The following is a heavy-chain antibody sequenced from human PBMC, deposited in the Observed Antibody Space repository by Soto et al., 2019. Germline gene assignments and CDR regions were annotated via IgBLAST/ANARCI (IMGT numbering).Heavy chain of an antibody. CDR3: ARDALERPWYYYGMDV. CDR2: ISSSSSYT. D-gene: IGHD3-16*01. V-gene: IGHV3-11*06. Sequence: GGSLRLSCAASGFTFSDYYMSWIRQAPGKGLEWVSYISSSSSYTNYADSVKGRFTISRDNAKNSLYLQMHSLRAEDTAVYYCARDALERPWYYYGMDVWGQGTTVTVSS. J-gene: IGHJ6*02. CDR1: GFTFSDYY.